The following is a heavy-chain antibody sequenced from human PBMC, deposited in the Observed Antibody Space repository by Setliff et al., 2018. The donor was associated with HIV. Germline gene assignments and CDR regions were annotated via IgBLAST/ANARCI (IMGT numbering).Heavy chain of an antibody. Sequence: GASVKVSCKASGYTFTSYDINWVRQATGQGLEWMGWMNPNTGNTGYAQKFQGRVSITRSTSISTAYMELSTLRSEDTAVYYCARGYLISGTQKSYYMDVWGKGTTVTVSS. J-gene: IGHJ6*03. CDR2: MNPNTGNT. CDR1: GYTFTSYD. D-gene: IGHD1-26*01. V-gene: IGHV1-8*03. CDR3: ARGYLISGTQKSYYMDV.